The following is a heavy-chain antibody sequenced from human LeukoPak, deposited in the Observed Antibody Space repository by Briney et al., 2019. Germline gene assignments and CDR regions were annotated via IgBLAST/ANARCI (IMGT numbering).Heavy chain of an antibody. CDR3: ARDKGRTGYSDYNNYYYYYGMDV. CDR2: ISESSSAI. J-gene: IGHJ6*02. V-gene: IGHV3-48*01. Sequence: EPGGSLRLSCAASGSAFNAYTMNWVRQGPGKGLEWVSYISESSSAIYYADSVRGRFTISRDNAKNSLYLQMNSLRAEDTAVYFCARDKGRTGYSDYNNYYYYYGMDVWGQGTTVTVSS. D-gene: IGHD5-12*01. CDR1: GSAFNAYT.